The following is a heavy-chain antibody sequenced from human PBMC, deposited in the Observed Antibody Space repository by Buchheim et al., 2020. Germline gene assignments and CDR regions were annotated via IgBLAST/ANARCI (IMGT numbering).Heavy chain of an antibody. Sequence: QVQLVQSGAEVKKPGASVKVSCKASGYTFTTYYILWVRQAPGQGLEWMGFINPSGGSTSYAQMFQGRVTMTRATSTSTAYMELISLRSEDTAVYYCARNSGSGFDYWGQGTL. V-gene: IGHV1-46*01. CDR1: GYTFTTYY. CDR3: ARNSGSGFDY. J-gene: IGHJ4*02. CDR2: INPSGGST. D-gene: IGHD1-26*01.